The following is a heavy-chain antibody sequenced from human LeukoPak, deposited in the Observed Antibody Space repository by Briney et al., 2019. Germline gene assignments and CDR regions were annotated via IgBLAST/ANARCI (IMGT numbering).Heavy chain of an antibody. CDR2: IKSDGTGI. CDR1: GFTFSNYW. Sequence: PGGSLRLSCTTSGFTFSNYWMCWVRQPPGKGLVWVSRIKSDGTGITYTDSVEGRFTISRDNAKNTLYLQMNSLRDEDTAVYYCVKGQTIDYWGQGTLVTVSS. V-gene: IGHV3-74*01. CDR3: VKGQTIDY. J-gene: IGHJ4*02. D-gene: IGHD3-3*01.